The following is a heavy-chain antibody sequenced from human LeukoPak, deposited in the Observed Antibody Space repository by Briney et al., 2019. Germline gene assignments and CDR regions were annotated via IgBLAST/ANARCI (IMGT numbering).Heavy chain of an antibody. V-gene: IGHV3-74*01. D-gene: IGHD3-22*01. CDR1: GFTFSSYW. J-gene: IGHJ4*02. CDR3: ARDRYYYDSSGYYSENYFDY. CDR2: INSDGSST. Sequence: PGGSLRLSCAASGFTFSSYWMHWVRQAPGKGLVWVSRINSDGSSTSYADSVKGRFTISRDNAKNTLYLQMNSLRAEDTAVYYCARDRYYYDSSGYYSENYFDYWGQGTLVTVSS.